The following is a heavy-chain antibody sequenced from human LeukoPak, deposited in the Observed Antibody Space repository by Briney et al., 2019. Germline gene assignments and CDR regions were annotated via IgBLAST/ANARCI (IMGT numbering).Heavy chain of an antibody. Sequence: GGSLRLSCAASGFTFSSYWMSWVRQAPGKGLEWVANIKQDGSEKYYVDSVKGRFTISRDNAKNSLYLQMNSLRAEVTAVYYCARRYCSGGSCQTHLDYWGQGTLVTVSS. J-gene: IGHJ4*02. CDR1: GFTFSSYW. V-gene: IGHV3-7*05. CDR2: IKQDGSEK. D-gene: IGHD2-15*01. CDR3: ARRYCSGGSCQTHLDY.